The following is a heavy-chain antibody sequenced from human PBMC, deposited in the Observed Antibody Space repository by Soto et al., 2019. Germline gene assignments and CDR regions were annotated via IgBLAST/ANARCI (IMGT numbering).Heavy chain of an antibody. CDR1: GFTFSNAW. V-gene: IGHV3-15*07. D-gene: IGHD3-9*01. J-gene: IGHJ4*02. CDR2: IKSKTDGGTT. CDR3: TTLAWYYDILTGYCRSDTNFDY. Sequence: EVQLVESGGGLVKPGGSLRLSCAASGFTFSNAWMNWVRQAPGKGLEWVGRIKSKTDGGTTDYAAPVKGRFTISRDDSKNTLYLQMNSLKTEDTAVYYCTTLAWYYDILTGYCRSDTNFDYWGQGTLVTVSS.